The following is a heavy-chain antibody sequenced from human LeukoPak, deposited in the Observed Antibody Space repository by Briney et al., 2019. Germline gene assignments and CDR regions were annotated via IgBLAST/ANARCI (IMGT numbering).Heavy chain of an antibody. Sequence: GGSLRLSCAASGNYLMHWVRQAPGKGLVWVSHINGDGSWTTYADSVKGRFTISKDNAKNTVYLQMNNLRAEDTAVYYCVSFYETYWGRGTLVTVSS. CDR1: GNYL. CDR3: VSFYETY. D-gene: IGHD2-2*01. J-gene: IGHJ4*02. V-gene: IGHV3-74*01. CDR2: INGDGSWT.